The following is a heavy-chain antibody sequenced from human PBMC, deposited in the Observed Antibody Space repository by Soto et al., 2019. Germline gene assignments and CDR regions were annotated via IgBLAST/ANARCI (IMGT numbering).Heavy chain of an antibody. D-gene: IGHD2-8*01. CDR3: ARVMANLPWYFDY. J-gene: IGHJ4*02. CDR1: GYTFSSYW. V-gene: IGHV3-74*01. CDR2: VNGDGSST. Sequence: GGSLRLSCAASGYTFSSYWMHWVRQAPGKGLVWVSRVNGDGSSTSYADPVKGRFTISRDNAKNTVHPQMDSLRAEDTAVYYCARVMANLPWYFDYWGQGTLVTVSS.